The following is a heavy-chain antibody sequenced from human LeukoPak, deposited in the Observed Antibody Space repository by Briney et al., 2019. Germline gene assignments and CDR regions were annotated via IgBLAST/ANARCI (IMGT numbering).Heavy chain of an antibody. J-gene: IGHJ4*02. V-gene: IGHV3-30-3*01. CDR2: ISYDGSNK. D-gene: IGHD3-9*01. CDR1: GFTFSSYA. CDR3: ARDSGAGGYYDILTGYSLFDY. Sequence: PGGSLRLSCAASGFTFSSYAMHWVRQAPGKGLEWVAVISYDGSNKYYADSVKGRFTISRDNSKNTLYLQMNSLRAEDTAVYYCARDSGAGGYYDILTGYSLFDYWGQGTLVTVSS.